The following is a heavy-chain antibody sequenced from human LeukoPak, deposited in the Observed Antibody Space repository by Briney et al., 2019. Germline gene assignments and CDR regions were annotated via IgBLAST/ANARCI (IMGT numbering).Heavy chain of an antibody. J-gene: IGHJ3*02. CDR3: AREEPGIAVVGRGDAFDI. V-gene: IGHV1-46*01. Sequence: ASVKVSCKASGYTFTSYYMHWVRQAPGQGLEWMGIINPSGGSTSYAQKFQGRVTMTRDTSTSTVYMELSSLRSEDTAVYYCAREEPGIAVVGRGDAFDIWGQGTMVTVSS. D-gene: IGHD6-19*01. CDR2: INPSGGST. CDR1: GYTFTSYY.